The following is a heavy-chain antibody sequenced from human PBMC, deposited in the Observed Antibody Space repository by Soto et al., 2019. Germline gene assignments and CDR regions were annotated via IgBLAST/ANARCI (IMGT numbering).Heavy chain of an antibody. D-gene: IGHD5-12*01. J-gene: IGHJ6*03. CDR3: AKDQNVNIVATLEYYYYYMDV. CDR2: ISWNSGSI. CDR1: GFTFDDYA. V-gene: IGHV3-9*01. Sequence: EVQLVESGGGLVQPGRSLRLSCAASGFTFDDYAMHWVRQAPGKGLEWVSGISWNSGSIGYADSVKGRFTISRDNAKNSLYLQMNSLRAEDTALYYCAKDQNVNIVATLEYYYYYMDVWGKGTTVTVSS.